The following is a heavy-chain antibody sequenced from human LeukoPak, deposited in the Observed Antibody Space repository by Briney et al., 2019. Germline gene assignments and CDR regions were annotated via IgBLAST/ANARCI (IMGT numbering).Heavy chain of an antibody. V-gene: IGHV4-39*07. CDR2: IYHSGST. CDR1: GDSISSSSYY. Sequence: SETLSLTCTVSGDSISSSSYYWGWIRQPPGKGLEWIGSIYHSGSTYYNPSLKSRVTISVDTSKNQFSLKLSSVAAADTAVYYCARDGQLVDYEVDYWGQGTLVTVSS. J-gene: IGHJ4*02. CDR3: ARDGQLVDYEVDY. D-gene: IGHD6-6*01.